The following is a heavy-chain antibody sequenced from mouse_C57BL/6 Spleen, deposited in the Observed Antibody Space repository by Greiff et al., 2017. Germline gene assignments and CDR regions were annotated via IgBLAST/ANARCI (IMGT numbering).Heavy chain of an antibody. J-gene: IGHJ4*01. CDR2: IYPSDSET. V-gene: IGHV1-61*01. CDR1: GYTFTSYW. CDR3: ARRRDAMDY. Sequence: VQLQQPGAELVRPGSSVTLSCKASGYTFTSYWMDWVKQRPGQGLEWIGNIYPSDSETHYNQKFKDKATLTVDKYSSTAYMQRSSRTSKDSAVYYCARRRDAMDYWGQGTSVTVSS.